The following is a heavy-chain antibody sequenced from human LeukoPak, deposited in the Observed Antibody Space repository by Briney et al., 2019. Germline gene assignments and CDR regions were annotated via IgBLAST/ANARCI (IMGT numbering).Heavy chain of an antibody. CDR2: IATYNGNS. V-gene: IGHV1-18*01. D-gene: IGHD6-13*01. Sequence: GASVKVSCKASGYTFSSYGISWVRHAPGQGLEWMGWIATYNGNSKYAQKVQGRVTMTTDTSTTTAYMELRTLRSDDTAVYYCARDMVGLAANGNWFDPWGQGTLVTVSS. CDR1: GYTFSSYG. CDR3: ARDMVGLAANGNWFDP. J-gene: IGHJ5*02.